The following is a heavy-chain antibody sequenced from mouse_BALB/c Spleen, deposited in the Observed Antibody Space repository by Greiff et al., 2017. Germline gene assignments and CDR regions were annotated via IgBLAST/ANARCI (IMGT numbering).Heavy chain of an antibody. D-gene: IGHD1-2*01. Sequence: EVQRVESGGGLVQPGGSRKLSCAASGFTFSSFGMHWVRQAPEKGLEWVAYISSGSSTIYYADTVKGRFTISRDNPKNTLFLQMTSLRSEDTAMYYCASHYYDAMDYWGQGTSVTVSS. CDR1: GFTFSSFG. CDR2: ISSGSSTI. J-gene: IGHJ4*01. V-gene: IGHV5-17*02. CDR3: ASHYYDAMDY.